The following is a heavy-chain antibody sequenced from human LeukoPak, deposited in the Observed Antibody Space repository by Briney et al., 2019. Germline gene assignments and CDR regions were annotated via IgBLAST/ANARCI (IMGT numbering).Heavy chain of an antibody. CDR3: ARVFSYREGAFDI. D-gene: IGHD1-26*01. CDR1: GFTVSSNY. V-gene: IGHV3-66*02. CDR2: IYSGGST. J-gene: IGHJ3*02. Sequence: GGSLRLSCAASGFTVSSNYMSWVRQAPGKGLEWVSVIYSGGSTYYADYVKGRFTISRDNSKNTLYLQMNSLRAEDTAVYYCARVFSYREGAFDIWGQGTMVTVSS.